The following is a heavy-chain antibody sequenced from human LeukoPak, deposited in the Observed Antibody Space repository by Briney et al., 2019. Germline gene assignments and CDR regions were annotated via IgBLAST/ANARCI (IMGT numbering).Heavy chain of an antibody. CDR2: ISSSGSTI. CDR3: ARDGSPYCTASSCYSGYYYYGMAV. D-gene: IGHD2-15*01. J-gene: IGHJ6*02. CDR1: GFTFSDYD. Sequence: GGSLRISCAASGFTFSDYDMNWIRQAPGKGLEWVSYISSSGSTIYYADSVKGRFTISRDNAKNSLYLQMNSLRAEDTAVYYCARDGSPYCTASSCYSGYYYYGMAVWGQGTLVTVSS. V-gene: IGHV3-11*01.